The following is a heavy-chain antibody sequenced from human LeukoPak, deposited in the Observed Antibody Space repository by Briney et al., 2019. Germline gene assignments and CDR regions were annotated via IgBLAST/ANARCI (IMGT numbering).Heavy chain of an antibody. Sequence: PGGSQRLSCAASGFTFSSYAMHWVRQAPGKGLEWVAVISYDGSNKYYADSVKGRFTISRDNSKNTLYLQMNSLRAEDTAVYYCARGMGVYGMDVWGQGTTVTVSS. CDR2: ISYDGSNK. CDR1: GFTFSSYA. CDR3: ARGMGVYGMDV. V-gene: IGHV3-30-3*01. J-gene: IGHJ6*02. D-gene: IGHD2-8*01.